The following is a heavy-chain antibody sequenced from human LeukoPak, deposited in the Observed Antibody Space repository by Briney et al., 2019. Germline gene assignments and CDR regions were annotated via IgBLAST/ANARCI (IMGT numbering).Heavy chain of an antibody. CDR3: ATGGYSYVDY. Sequence: GGSLGLSCAASGFTVSSNYMSWVRQAPGKGLEWVSVIYSGGSTYYADSVKGRFTISRDNSKNTLYLQMNSLRAEDTAVYYCATGGYSYVDYWGQGTLVTVSS. J-gene: IGHJ4*02. D-gene: IGHD5-18*01. V-gene: IGHV3-53*01. CDR1: GFTVSSNY. CDR2: IYSGGST.